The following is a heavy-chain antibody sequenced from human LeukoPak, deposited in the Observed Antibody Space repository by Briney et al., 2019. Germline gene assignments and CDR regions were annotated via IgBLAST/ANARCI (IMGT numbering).Heavy chain of an antibody. D-gene: IGHD5-18*01. V-gene: IGHV1-69*01. CDR2: IIPIFGTA. CDR1: GGTFSSYA. J-gene: IGHJ4*02. CDR3: ARSGYSYGYLYRLPFDY. Sequence: ASVTVSCTASGGTFSSYAISWVRQAPGQGLEWMGGIIPIFGTANYAQKFQGRVTITADESTSTAYMELSSLRSEDTAVYYCARSGYSYGYLYRLPFDYWGQGTLVTVSS.